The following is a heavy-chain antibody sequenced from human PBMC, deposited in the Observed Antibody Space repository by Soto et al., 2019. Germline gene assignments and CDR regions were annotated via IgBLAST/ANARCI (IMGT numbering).Heavy chain of an antibody. CDR3: ARDYYDSSGSYSFDY. D-gene: IGHD3-22*01. V-gene: IGHV4-59*01. CDR2: IYYSGST. CDR1: GGSISSYY. Sequence: PSETLSLTCTVSGGSISSYYWSWIRQPPGKGLEWIGYIYYSGSTNYNPSLKSRVTISVDTSKNQFSLKLSSVTAADTAVYYCARDYYDSSGSYSFDYWGQGTLVTVSS. J-gene: IGHJ4*02.